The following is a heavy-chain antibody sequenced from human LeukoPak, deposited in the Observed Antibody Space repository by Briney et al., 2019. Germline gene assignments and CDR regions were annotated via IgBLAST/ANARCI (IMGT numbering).Heavy chain of an antibody. V-gene: IGHV1-69*13. Sequence: ASVKVSCKASGGTFSSYAISWVRQAPGQGLEWMGGIVPIFGTANYAQKFQGRVTITADESTSTAYMELSSLRSEDTAVYYCARVPYDSSGYYFDYWGQGTLVTVSS. CDR1: GGTFSSYA. D-gene: IGHD3-22*01. CDR3: ARVPYDSSGYYFDY. CDR2: IVPIFGTA. J-gene: IGHJ4*02.